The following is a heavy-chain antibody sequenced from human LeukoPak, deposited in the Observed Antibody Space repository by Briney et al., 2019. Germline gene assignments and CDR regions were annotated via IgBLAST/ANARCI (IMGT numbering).Heavy chain of an antibody. D-gene: IGHD6-13*01. V-gene: IGHV3-7*04. Sequence: GGSLRLSCAASGFIFSSYWMSWVRQAPGKGLEWVANIKQDGSEKYYVDSVKGRFTISRDNAKNSLYLQMNSLRAEDTAVYYCARDGYSGFAFDIWGQGTTVTVSS. J-gene: IGHJ3*02. CDR2: IKQDGSEK. CDR1: GFIFSSYW. CDR3: ARDGYSGFAFDI.